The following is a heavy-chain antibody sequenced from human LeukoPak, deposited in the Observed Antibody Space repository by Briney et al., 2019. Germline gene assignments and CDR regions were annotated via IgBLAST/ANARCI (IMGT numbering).Heavy chain of an antibody. Sequence: PSETLSLTCAVYGGSFSGYYWSWIRQPPGKGLEWIGEINHSGSTNYNPSLKSRVTISVDTSKNQFSLKLSSVTAADTAVYYCARRVVVPAYCYMDVWGKGTTVTISS. J-gene: IGHJ6*03. CDR2: INHSGST. CDR3: ARRVVVPAYCYMDV. V-gene: IGHV4-34*01. CDR1: GGSFSGYY. D-gene: IGHD2-2*01.